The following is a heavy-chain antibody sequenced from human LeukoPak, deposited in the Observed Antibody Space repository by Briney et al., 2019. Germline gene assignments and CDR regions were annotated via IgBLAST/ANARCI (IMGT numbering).Heavy chain of an antibody. CDR3: AGAGSETQWRAFDF. D-gene: IGHD6-19*01. Sequence: PGGSLRLSCAASGFTFSRYDMHWVRQSTGKGLEWVSGIGTAGDTYYAGSVKGRFTISRENAKNSLHLQMNSLTAGDTAVYYCAGAGSETQWRAFDFWGQGALVTVLS. V-gene: IGHV3-13*01. CDR2: IGTAGDT. J-gene: IGHJ4*02. CDR1: GFTFSRYD.